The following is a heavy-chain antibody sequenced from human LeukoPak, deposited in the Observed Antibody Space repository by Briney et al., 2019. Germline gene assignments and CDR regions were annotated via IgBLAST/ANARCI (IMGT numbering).Heavy chain of an antibody. V-gene: IGHV3-7*01. CDR1: GFTFSSYW. Sequence: GGSLRLSCAASGFTFSSYWMSWVRQAPGKRLEWVANIKQDGSEKYYVDSVKGRFTISRDNAKNSLYLQMNSLRAEDTAVYYCARDSSGWTYYFDYWGQGTLVTVSS. J-gene: IGHJ4*02. D-gene: IGHD6-19*01. CDR3: ARDSSGWTYYFDY. CDR2: IKQDGSEK.